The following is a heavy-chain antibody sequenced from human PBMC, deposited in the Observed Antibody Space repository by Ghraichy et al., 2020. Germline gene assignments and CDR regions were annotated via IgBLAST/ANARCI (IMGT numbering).Heavy chain of an antibody. CDR2: ISGSGDST. CDR1: GFTLSSYA. V-gene: IGHV3-23*01. J-gene: IGHJ4*02. CDR3: ARAPYYDYIWGSYRWYYFDY. D-gene: IGHD3-16*02. Sequence: GGSLRLSCAASGFTLSSYAMSWVRQAPGKGLEWVSVISGSGDSTYYADSVKGRFTISRDNSKNTLYLQMNSLRAEDTAVYYCARAPYYDYIWGSYRWYYFDYWGQGTLVTVSS.